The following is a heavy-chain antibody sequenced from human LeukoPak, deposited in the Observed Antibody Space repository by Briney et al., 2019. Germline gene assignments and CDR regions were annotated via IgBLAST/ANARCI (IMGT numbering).Heavy chain of an antibody. CDR2: IKLDGSEK. CDR1: GFTFSSYW. D-gene: IGHD1-26*01. Sequence: GGSLRLSCAASGFTFSSYWMSWVRQAPGKGLEWVATIKLDGSEKYYVDSVKGRFTISRDNVRNSLFLQMNSLRTEDTSVYYCARDNSVGETAWWFDPWGQGTLVTVSS. V-gene: IGHV3-7*01. CDR3: ARDNSVGETAWWFDP. J-gene: IGHJ5*02.